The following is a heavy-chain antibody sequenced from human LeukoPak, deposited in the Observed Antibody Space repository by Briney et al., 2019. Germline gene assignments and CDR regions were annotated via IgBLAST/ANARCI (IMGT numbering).Heavy chain of an antibody. J-gene: IGHJ4*02. CDR1: GFTFSNCW. Sequence: PGGSLRLSCAASGFTFSNCWMTWVRQAPGKGLEWVANIKQDGSEKYYVDSVKGRFTISRDNAKNSLCLQMNSLRAEDTAVYYCARVDMEGYFDYWGQGTLVTVSS. CDR3: ARVDMEGYFDY. CDR2: IKQDGSEK. D-gene: IGHD1-1*01. V-gene: IGHV3-7*01.